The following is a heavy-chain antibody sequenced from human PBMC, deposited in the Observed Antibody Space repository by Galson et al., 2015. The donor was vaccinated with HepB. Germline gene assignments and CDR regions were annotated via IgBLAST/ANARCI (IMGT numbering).Heavy chain of an antibody. CDR2: ISGSGGST. J-gene: IGHJ5*02. D-gene: IGHD4-17*01. V-gene: IGHV3-23*01. CDR1: GFTFSSYS. CDR3: AIETTVTMIDWFDP. Sequence: SLRLSCAASGFTFSSYSMNWVRQAPGKGLEWVSAISGSGGSTYYADSVKGRFTISRDNSKNTLYLQMNSLRAEDTAVYYCAIETTVTMIDWFDPWGQGTLVTVSS.